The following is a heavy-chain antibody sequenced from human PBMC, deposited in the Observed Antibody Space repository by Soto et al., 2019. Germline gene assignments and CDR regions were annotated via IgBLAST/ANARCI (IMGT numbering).Heavy chain of an antibody. CDR3: ARNMDTWSSLPFDI. CDR2: INHSGST. J-gene: IGHJ3*02. CDR1: GGSFSGYY. V-gene: IGHV4-34*01. Sequence: SETLSLTCAVYGGSFSGYYWSWIRQPPGKGLEWIGEINHSGSTNYNPSLKSRVTISVDTSKNQFSLKLTSVTAVDTAVYYCARNMDTWSSLPFDIWGQGTMVTVSS. D-gene: IGHD2-8*02.